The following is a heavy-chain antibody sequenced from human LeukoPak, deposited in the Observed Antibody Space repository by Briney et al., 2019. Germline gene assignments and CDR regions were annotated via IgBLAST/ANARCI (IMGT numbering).Heavy chain of an antibody. CDR1: GFIFSSYS. CDR3: AKGHSSSSGVFFY. CDR2: ISSSSSYI. Sequence: GGSLRLSCAASGFIFSSYSMNWVRQAPGKGLEWVSSISSSSSYIYYADSVKGRFTISRDNAKNSLYLQMNSLRAEDTAVYYCAKGHSSSSGVFFYWGQGTLVTVSS. V-gene: IGHV3-21*01. D-gene: IGHD6-6*01. J-gene: IGHJ4*02.